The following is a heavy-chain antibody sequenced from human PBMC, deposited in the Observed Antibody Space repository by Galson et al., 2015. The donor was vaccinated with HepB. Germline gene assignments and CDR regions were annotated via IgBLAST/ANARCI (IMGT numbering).Heavy chain of an antibody. CDR2: ISAYNGNT. CDR1: GYTFTSYG. V-gene: IGHV1-18*01. J-gene: IGHJ4*02. D-gene: IGHD3-22*01. Sequence: SVKVSCKASGYTFTSYGISWVRQAPGQGLEWMGWISAYNGNTNYAQKLQGRVTMTTDTSTSTAYMELRSLRSDDTAVYYCAREVGYYDSSGPDYWGQGTLVTVSS. CDR3: AREVGYYDSSGPDY.